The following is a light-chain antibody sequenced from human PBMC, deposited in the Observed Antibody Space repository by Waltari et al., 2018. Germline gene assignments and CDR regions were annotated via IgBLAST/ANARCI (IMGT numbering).Light chain of an antibody. Sequence: QSALTQPASASGSPGQSITISCTGTSSDVGDYNYVPCYQRHPGKAPKLIIFDVSNRPSGVSNRFSGSKSGDTASLTISGLQAEDEADYYCSSYTSSSTYVVFGGGTKLTVL. CDR2: DVS. V-gene: IGLV2-14*03. CDR1: SSDVGDYNY. J-gene: IGLJ2*01. CDR3: SSYTSSSTYVV.